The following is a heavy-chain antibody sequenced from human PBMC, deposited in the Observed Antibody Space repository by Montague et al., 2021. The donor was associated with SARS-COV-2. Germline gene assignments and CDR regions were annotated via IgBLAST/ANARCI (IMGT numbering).Heavy chain of an antibody. D-gene: IGHD2/OR15-2a*01. J-gene: IGHJ5*02. CDR2: IYANGNF. CDR1: GDSITPYGDSIGGYF. V-gene: IGHV4-4*07. Sequence: SETLSLTCSVSGDSITPYGDSIGGYFWSWIRQLAGKGLEWIGRIYANGNFDYNPSLNSRVSMSMDTSKQEFPMRHISVTAADTAVYYCARDAYYVGPGRENNGAFDPWGQGILVTVSS. CDR3: ARDAYYVGPGRENNGAFDP.